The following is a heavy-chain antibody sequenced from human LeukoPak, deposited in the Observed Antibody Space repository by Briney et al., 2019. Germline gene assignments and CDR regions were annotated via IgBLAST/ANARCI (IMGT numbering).Heavy chain of an antibody. D-gene: IGHD4-11*01. CDR3: ARGGLPIYYYYMDV. CDR2: INPNSGGT. CDR1: GYSFTRYD. J-gene: IGHJ6*03. V-gene: IGHV1-2*02. Sequence: GSSVKVSCKASGYSFTRYDINWGRQATGQGHEWMGWINPNSGGTNYAQKFQGRVTMTRDTSISTAYMELSRLRSDDTAVYFCARGGLPIYYYYMDVWGKGTTVTVSS.